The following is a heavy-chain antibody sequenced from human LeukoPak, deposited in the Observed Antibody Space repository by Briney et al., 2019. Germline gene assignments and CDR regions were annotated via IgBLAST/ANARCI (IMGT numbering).Heavy chain of an antibody. J-gene: IGHJ3*02. D-gene: IGHD4-23*01. CDR3: ATFYGGRSDSFDI. CDR1: GYSISSGFY. Sequence: SETLSLTCTVSGYSISSGFYWGWIRQPPGKGLEWIGCIYHTGITYYNSSLKSRVAISIDTSGNQFSLKVNSVTAVDTAVYYCATFYGGRSDSFDIWGQGTMVTVSS. V-gene: IGHV4-38-2*02. CDR2: IYHTGIT.